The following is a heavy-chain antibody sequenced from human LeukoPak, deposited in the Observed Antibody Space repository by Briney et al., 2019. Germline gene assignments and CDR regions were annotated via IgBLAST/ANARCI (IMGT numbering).Heavy chain of an antibody. Sequence: SETLSLTCTVSGGSISSSSYYWGWIRQPPGKGLEWIGSIYYSGSTYYNPSLKSRVTISVDTSKNQFSLKLSSVTAADTAVYYCARMMNAALLDYWGQGTLVTVSS. D-gene: IGHD3-16*01. V-gene: IGHV4-39*07. J-gene: IGHJ4*02. CDR3: ARMMNAALLDY. CDR1: GGSISSSSYY. CDR2: IYYSGST.